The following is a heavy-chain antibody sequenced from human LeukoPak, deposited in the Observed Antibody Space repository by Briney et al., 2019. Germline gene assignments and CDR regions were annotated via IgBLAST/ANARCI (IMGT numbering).Heavy chain of an antibody. CDR1: GFSFRNYW. Sequence: PGGSLRLSCAASGFSFRNYWMSWARQPPGKGLEWVATIKEDGSEKYYVDSVKGRFTISRDNAKNSLYLEMNNLRAEDTAVYYCTRMYRNGFDYWGQGTLVTVSS. V-gene: IGHV3-7*01. D-gene: IGHD1-1*01. CDR3: TRMYRNGFDY. CDR2: IKEDGSEK. J-gene: IGHJ4*02.